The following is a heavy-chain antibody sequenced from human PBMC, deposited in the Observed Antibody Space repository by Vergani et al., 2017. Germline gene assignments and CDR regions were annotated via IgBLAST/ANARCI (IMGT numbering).Heavy chain of an antibody. CDR2: IYYSGST. J-gene: IGHJ4*02. D-gene: IGHD4-17*01. CDR1: GGSISSSSYY. V-gene: IGHV4-39*01. Sequence: QLQLQESGPGLVKPSETLSLTCTVSGGSISSSSYYWGWIRQPPGKGLEWIGSIYYSGSTYYNPSLKSRVTISVDTSKNQFSLKLSSVTAADTAVYYCARTHDYGDFDYWGQGTLVTVSS. CDR3: ARTHDYGDFDY.